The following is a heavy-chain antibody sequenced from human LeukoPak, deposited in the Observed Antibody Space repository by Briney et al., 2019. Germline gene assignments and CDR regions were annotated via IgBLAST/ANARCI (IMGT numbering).Heavy chain of an antibody. CDR1: GFTFGKYW. J-gene: IGHJ4*02. V-gene: IGHV3-30*03. Sequence: GGSLRLSCVASGFTFGKYWMSRVRQAPGKGLEWVAIISYDGSNKYYADSVRGRFTISKDNSQNTLYLQMNSLRAEDTAVYYCASHRGDYATGYFDYWGQGTLVTVSS. CDR3: ASHRGDYATGYFDY. D-gene: IGHD1-1*01. CDR2: ISYDGSNK.